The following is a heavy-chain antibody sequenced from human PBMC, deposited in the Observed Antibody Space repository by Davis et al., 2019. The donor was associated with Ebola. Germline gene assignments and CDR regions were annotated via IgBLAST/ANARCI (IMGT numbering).Heavy chain of an antibody. D-gene: IGHD2-2*01. CDR2: INHSGST. CDR1: GGSFSGYY. J-gene: IGHJ6*02. CDR3: ARDTYVDGPAALYYYYYGMDV. Sequence: MPSETLSLTCAVYGGSFSGYYWSWIRQPPGKGLEWIGEINHSGSTNYNPSLKSRVTISVDTSKNQFSLKLSSVTAADTAVYYCARDTYVDGPAALYYYYYGMDVWGQGTTVTVSS. V-gene: IGHV4-34*01.